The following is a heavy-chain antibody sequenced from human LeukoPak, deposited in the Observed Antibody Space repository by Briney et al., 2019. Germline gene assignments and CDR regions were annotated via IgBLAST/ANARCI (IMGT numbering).Heavy chain of an antibody. V-gene: IGHV3-73*01. CDR3: TTAYSSSPSTYYYYYYMDV. Sequence: GSLRPSCAASGFTFSGSAMHWVCQASGKGLEWVGRIRSKANSYATAYAASVKGRFTISRDDSKNTAYLQMDSLKTEDTAVYYCTTAYSSSPSTYYYYYYMDVWGKGTTVTVSS. CDR1: GFTFSGSA. J-gene: IGHJ6*03. D-gene: IGHD6-6*01. CDR2: IRSKANSYAT.